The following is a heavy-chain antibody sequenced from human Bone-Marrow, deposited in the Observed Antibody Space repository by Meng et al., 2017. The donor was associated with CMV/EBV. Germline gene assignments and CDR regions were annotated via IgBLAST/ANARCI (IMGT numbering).Heavy chain of an antibody. D-gene: IGHD1-7*01. J-gene: IGHJ4*02. V-gene: IGHV3-74*01. CDR1: GFPFSAFW. CDR2: IDPDGTTT. Sequence: GESLKISCAASGFPFSAFWMHWVRQLPGKGLVWVSRIDPDGTTTGYADSVKGRSAIFRDNAKNTLYLQMNNLRAEDTAIYYCARDYWGTADYWGQGTVVTVSS. CDR3: ARDYWGTADY.